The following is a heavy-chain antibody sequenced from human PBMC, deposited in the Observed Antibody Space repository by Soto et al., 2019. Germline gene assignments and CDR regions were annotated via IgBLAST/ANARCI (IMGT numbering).Heavy chain of an antibody. Sequence: GESLKISCKGSGYSFTSYWIGWVRQMPGKGLEWMGIIYPGDSDTRYSPSFQGQVTISADKSISTAYLQWSSLKASDTAMYYCARVGIAVAGNDTYYYYYGMDVWGQGTTVTVSS. CDR1: GYSFTSYW. D-gene: IGHD6-19*01. J-gene: IGHJ6*02. CDR2: IYPGDSDT. V-gene: IGHV5-51*01. CDR3: ARVGIAVAGNDTYYYYYGMDV.